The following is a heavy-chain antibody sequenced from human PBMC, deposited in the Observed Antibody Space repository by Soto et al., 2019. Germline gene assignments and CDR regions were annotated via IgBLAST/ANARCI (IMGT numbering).Heavy chain of an antibody. CDR3: AKGGGYDYWKVLDP. CDR2: IKQDEGEK. J-gene: IGHJ5*02. CDR1: GFTFSGSW. V-gene: IGHV3-7*01. D-gene: IGHD3-3*01. Sequence: EMQLVESGGGLVRPGGSLRLSCAASGFTFSGSWMAWVRQAPGKGLEWVANIKQDEGEKYYADSVKGRFTISRDNAKNSLYLQMSGLRDEDTATYYCAKGGGYDYWKVLDPWGQGTLVTVSS.